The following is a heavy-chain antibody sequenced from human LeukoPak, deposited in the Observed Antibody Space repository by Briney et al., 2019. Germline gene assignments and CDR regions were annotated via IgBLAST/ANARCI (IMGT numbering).Heavy chain of an antibody. CDR2: INPNSGGT. CDR3: ASSRVGARTGFDY. Sequence: ASVEVSCKASGYTFTGYYMHWVRQAPGQGLEWMGWINPNSGGTNYAQKFQGRVTMTRDTSISTAYMELSRLRSDDTAVYYCASSRVGARTGFDYWGQGTLVTVSS. D-gene: IGHD1-26*01. J-gene: IGHJ4*02. CDR1: GYTFTGYY. V-gene: IGHV1-2*02.